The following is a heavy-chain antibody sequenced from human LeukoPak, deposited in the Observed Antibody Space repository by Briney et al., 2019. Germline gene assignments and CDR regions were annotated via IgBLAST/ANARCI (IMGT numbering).Heavy chain of an antibody. Sequence: SETLSLTCTVSGGSISSYYWSWIRQPPGKGLEWIGYIYTSGSTYYNPSLKSRVTISVDTSKNQFSLKLSSVTAADTAVYYCARAASSWYLYYYYYYMDVWGKGTTVTVSS. CDR1: GGSISSYY. J-gene: IGHJ6*03. CDR3: ARAASSWYLYYYYYYMDV. V-gene: IGHV4-4*09. D-gene: IGHD6-13*01. CDR2: IYTSGST.